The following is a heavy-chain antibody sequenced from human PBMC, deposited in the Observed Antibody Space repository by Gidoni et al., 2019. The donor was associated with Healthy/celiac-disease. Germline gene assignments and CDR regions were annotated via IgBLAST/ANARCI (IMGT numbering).Heavy chain of an antibody. CDR2: IIPIFGTA. CDR3: ARGRRWFGEATPHYYYGMDV. Sequence: SGGTFSSYAISWVRQAPGQGLEWMGGIIPIFGTANYAQKFQGRVTITADESTSTAYMELSSLRSEDTAVYYCARGRRWFGEATPHYYYGMDVWGQGTTVTVSS. CDR1: GGTFSSYA. V-gene: IGHV1-69*01. J-gene: IGHJ6*02. D-gene: IGHD3-10*01.